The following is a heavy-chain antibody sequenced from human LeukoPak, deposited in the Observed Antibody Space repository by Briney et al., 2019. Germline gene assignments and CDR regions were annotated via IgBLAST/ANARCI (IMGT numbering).Heavy chain of an antibody. J-gene: IGHJ6*02. CDR2: ISSNGGST. D-gene: IGHD4-17*01. CDR3: AATTVTTPDHGFFYYYYGMDV. Sequence: GGSLRLSCAASGFTFSSYAMHWVRQAPGKGLEYVSAISSNGGSTYYANSVKGRFTISRDNSKNTLYLQMGSLRAEDMAVYYCAATTVTTPDHGFFYYYYGMDVWGQGTTVTISS. CDR1: GFTFSSYA. V-gene: IGHV3-64*01.